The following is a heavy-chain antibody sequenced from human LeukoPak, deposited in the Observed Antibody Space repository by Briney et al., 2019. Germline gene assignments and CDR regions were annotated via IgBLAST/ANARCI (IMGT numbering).Heavy chain of an antibody. Sequence: SGTLSLTCTVSGGSISSSDSWWSWVRQPPGKGLEWIGEIYDSGSTNYNPSFRNLVTISLDKSKNQFSLKLSSVTAADTAVYYCAGQEPADEVGYYYYYMDVWGKGTTVTVSS. V-gene: IGHV4-4*02. CDR3: AGQEPADEVGYYYYYMDV. CDR1: GGSISSSDSW. D-gene: IGHD6-25*01. J-gene: IGHJ6*03. CDR2: IYDSGST.